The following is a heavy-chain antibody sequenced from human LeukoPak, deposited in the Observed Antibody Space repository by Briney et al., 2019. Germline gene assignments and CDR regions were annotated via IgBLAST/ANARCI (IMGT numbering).Heavy chain of an antibody. CDR2: IYYSGST. D-gene: IGHD3-10*01. J-gene: IGHJ6*03. CDR1: GGSISSYY. CDR3: ARGRSSMVRGYYYYYMDV. Sequence: SETLSLSCTVSGGSISSYYWSWIRQPPGKGLEWIGYIYYSGSTNYNPSLKSRVTISVDTSKNQFSLKLSSVTAADTAVYYCARGRSSMVRGYYYYYMDVWGKGTTVTISS. V-gene: IGHV4-59*01.